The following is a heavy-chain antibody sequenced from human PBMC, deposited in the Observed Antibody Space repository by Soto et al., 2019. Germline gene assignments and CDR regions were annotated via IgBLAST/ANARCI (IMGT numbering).Heavy chain of an antibody. Sequence: ASVKVSCKTSGYTFTGYYLHWMRQAPGQGLEWMGWISAYNGNTNYAQKLQGRVTMTTDTSTSTAYMELRSLRSDDTAVYYCASAVAGSNNWFDPWGQGTLVTVSS. CDR1: GYTFTGYY. V-gene: IGHV1-18*04. CDR3: ASAVAGSNNWFDP. CDR2: ISAYNGNT. J-gene: IGHJ5*02. D-gene: IGHD6-19*01.